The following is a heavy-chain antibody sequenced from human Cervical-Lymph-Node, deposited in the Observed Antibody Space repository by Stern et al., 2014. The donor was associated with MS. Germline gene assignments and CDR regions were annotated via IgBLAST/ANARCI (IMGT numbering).Heavy chain of an antibody. Sequence: EVQLVESGAEVKEPGESLKISCLDSTYSFTTYWVGWVRQMPGKGLEWVGIIYPGGTDTRYSPSFQGQVSISADKSISTAYLQWDSLKASDTAIYYCVREGYYGDFVYWGQGTLVTVSS. D-gene: IGHD3-10*01. CDR3: VREGYYGDFVY. CDR1: TYSFTTYW. CDR2: IYPGGTDT. V-gene: IGHV5-51*01. J-gene: IGHJ4*02.